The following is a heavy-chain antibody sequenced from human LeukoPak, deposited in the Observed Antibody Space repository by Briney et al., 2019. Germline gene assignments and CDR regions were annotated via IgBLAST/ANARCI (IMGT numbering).Heavy chain of an antibody. D-gene: IGHD6-19*01. CDR3: ARVLGNSSGWYYYYMDV. CDR1: GGSISNYC. Sequence: PSETLSLTCTVSGGSISNYCWSWIRQSAGKGLEWIGRIYITGSTNYNPSLKSRVSMSLDTSKNQLSLKLSSVTAADTAVYYCARVLGNSSGWYYYYMDVWGKGTTVTVSS. V-gene: IGHV4-4*07. CDR2: IYITGST. J-gene: IGHJ6*03.